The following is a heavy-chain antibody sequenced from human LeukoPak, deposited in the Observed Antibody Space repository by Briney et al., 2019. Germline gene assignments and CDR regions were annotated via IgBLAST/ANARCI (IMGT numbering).Heavy chain of an antibody. D-gene: IGHD2/OR15-2a*01. CDR1: GSTVSGNY. CDR3: ARELSRSSGMDV. J-gene: IGHJ6*04. Sequence: GGSLRLSCAASGSTVSGNYMIWVRQTPGKRLEWVSAIGTAGDPYYPGSVKGRFTISRENAKNSLYLQMNSLRAGDTAVYYCARELSRSSGMDVWGKGTTVTVSS. V-gene: IGHV3-13*05. CDR2: IGTAGDP.